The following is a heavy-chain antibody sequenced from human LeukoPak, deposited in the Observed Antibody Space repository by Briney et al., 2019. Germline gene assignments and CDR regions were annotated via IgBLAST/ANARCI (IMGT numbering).Heavy chain of an antibody. J-gene: IGHJ4*02. Sequence: ASVKVSCKASGGTFSSYAISWVRQAPGQGLKWMGGIIPIFGTANYAQKFQGRVTITTDESTSTAYMELSSLRSEDTAVYYCAQSRITMIVEEYYFDYWGQGTLVTVSS. CDR2: IIPIFGTA. V-gene: IGHV1-69*05. CDR3: AQSRITMIVEEYYFDY. D-gene: IGHD3-22*01. CDR1: GGTFSSYA.